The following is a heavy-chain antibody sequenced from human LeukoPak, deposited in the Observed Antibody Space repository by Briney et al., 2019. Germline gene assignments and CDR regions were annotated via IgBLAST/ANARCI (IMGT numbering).Heavy chain of an antibody. Sequence: SETLSLTCTVSGGSISSYYWSWIRQSPGKGLEWIGYIYYSGSTNYNPSLKSRVTISVDTSKNQFSLKLSSVTAADTAVYYCARDSRGWYGAIDYWGQGTLVTVSS. CDR2: IYYSGST. D-gene: IGHD6-19*01. J-gene: IGHJ4*02. V-gene: IGHV4-59*01. CDR3: ARDSRGWYGAIDY. CDR1: GGSISSYY.